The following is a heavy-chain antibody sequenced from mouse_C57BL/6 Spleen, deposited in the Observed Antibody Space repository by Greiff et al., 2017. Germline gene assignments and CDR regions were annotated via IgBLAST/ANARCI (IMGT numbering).Heavy chain of an antibody. D-gene: IGHD1-1*01. CDR3: ARRDYYGSSYWFAY. CDR2: IYPGDGAT. CDR1: GYAFSSYW. J-gene: IGHJ3*01. Sequence: QVQLQQSGAELVKPGASVKISCKASGYAFSSYWMNWVKQRPGKGLEWIGQIYPGDGATHYNGKFKGKATLTADKSSSTAYMQRSSLTSEDSAVYFCARRDYYGSSYWFAYWGQGTLVTVSA. V-gene: IGHV1-80*01.